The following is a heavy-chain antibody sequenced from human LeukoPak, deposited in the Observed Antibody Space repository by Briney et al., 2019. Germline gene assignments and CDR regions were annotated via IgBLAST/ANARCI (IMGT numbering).Heavy chain of an antibody. Sequence: PSETLSLTCTVSGGSISSSSYYWGWIRQPPGKGLEWTGSIYYSGSTYYNPSLKSRVTISVDTSKNQFSLKLSSVTAADTAVYYCARHLEAVVVVAAWGQGTMVTVSS. V-gene: IGHV4-39*01. CDR2: IYYSGST. J-gene: IGHJ3*01. CDR1: GGSISSSSYY. D-gene: IGHD2-15*01. CDR3: ARHLEAVVVVAA.